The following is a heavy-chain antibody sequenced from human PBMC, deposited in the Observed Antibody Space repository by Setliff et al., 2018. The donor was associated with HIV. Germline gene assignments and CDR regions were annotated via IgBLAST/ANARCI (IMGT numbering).Heavy chain of an antibody. CDR3: ASDYYASGSYGH. CDR2: IIPIFGTA. D-gene: IGHD3-10*01. Sequence: SVKVSCKASGGTFSSYAISWVRQAPGQGLEWMGGIIPIFGTANYAQKFQGRVTITTDESTSTAYMELSSLRSEDTAVYYCASDYYASGSYGHWGQGTQVTVSS. CDR1: GGTFSSYA. V-gene: IGHV1-69*05. J-gene: IGHJ4*02.